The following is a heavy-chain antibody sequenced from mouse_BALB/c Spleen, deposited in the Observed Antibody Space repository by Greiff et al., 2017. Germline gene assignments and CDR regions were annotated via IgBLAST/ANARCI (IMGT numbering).Heavy chain of an antibody. J-gene: IGHJ2*01. CDR2: ISSGSSTI. CDR1: GFTFSSFG. CDR3: ARSGNSYYFDY. D-gene: IGHD2-1*01. V-gene: IGHV5-17*02. Sequence: EVQGVESGGGLVQPGGSRKLSCAASGFTFSSFGMHWVRQAPEKGLEWVAYISSGSSTIYYADTVKGRFTISRDNPKNTLFLQMTSLRSEDTAMYYCARSGNSYYFDYWGQGTTLTVSS.